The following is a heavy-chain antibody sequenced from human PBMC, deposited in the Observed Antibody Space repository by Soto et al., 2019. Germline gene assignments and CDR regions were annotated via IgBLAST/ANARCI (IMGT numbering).Heavy chain of an antibody. Sequence: SETLSLTCTVSGGSISSSSYYWGWIRQPPGKGLEWIGSVYYSGSTYYNPSLKSRVTISVDTSKNQFSLKLSSVTAADTAVYYCARRRRYCSGGSCYYDAFDIWGQGTMVTVSS. CDR3: ARRRRYCSGGSCYYDAFDI. CDR1: GGSISSSSYY. D-gene: IGHD2-15*01. V-gene: IGHV4-39*01. CDR2: VYYSGST. J-gene: IGHJ3*02.